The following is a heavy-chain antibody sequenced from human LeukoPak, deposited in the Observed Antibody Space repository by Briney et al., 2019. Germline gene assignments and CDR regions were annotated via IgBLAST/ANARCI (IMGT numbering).Heavy chain of an antibody. CDR2: ISYDGSNK. D-gene: IGHD3-10*01. CDR3: AKEGAGWNYYGSNWFDP. CDR1: GFTFSSYG. V-gene: IGHV3-30*18. Sequence: GGSLRLFCAASGFTFSSYGMHWDRQAPGKGLEWVAVISYDGSNKYYADSVKGRFTISRDNSKNTLYLQMNSLRAEDTAVYYCAKEGAGWNYYGSNWFDPWGQGTLVTVSS. J-gene: IGHJ5*02.